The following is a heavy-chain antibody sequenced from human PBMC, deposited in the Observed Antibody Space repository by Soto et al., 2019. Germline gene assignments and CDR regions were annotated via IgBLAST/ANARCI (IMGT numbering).Heavy chain of an antibody. Sequence: PGGSLRLSCAASGFTFSSYSMNWVRQAPGKGLEWVSSISSSSSYIYYADSVKGRFTISRDNAKNSLYLQMNSLRAEDTAVYYCAREPHLDYGSGRYHDYWGQGNLVTVSS. CDR1: GFTFSSYS. CDR2: ISSSSSYI. CDR3: AREPHLDYGSGRYHDY. J-gene: IGHJ4*02. D-gene: IGHD3-10*01. V-gene: IGHV3-21*01.